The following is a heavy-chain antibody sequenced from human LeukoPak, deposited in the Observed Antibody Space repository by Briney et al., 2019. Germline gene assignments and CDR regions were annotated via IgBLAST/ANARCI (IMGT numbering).Heavy chain of an antibody. CDR1: GYTFTGYY. D-gene: IGHD3-10*01. CDR2: INPNSGGT. V-gene: IGHV1-2*06. CDR3: ARDPRYGSGSYYIDY. Sequence: ASVKVSCKASGYTFTGYYMHWVRQAPGQGLEWMGRINPNSGGTNYAQKFQGRVTTTRDTSISTAYMELSRLRSDDTAVYYCARDPRYGSGSYYIDYWGQGTLVTVSS. J-gene: IGHJ4*02.